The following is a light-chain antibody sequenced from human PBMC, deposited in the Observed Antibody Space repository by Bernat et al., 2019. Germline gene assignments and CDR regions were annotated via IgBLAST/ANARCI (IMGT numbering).Light chain of an antibody. CDR3: QQYTNWPPLT. J-gene: IGKJ4*01. Sequence: EIVMTQSPATLSVSPGERVTLSCRASQSISDKLAWYHQKPCQAPRLLIYDASFRATGIPARFSGSGSGTEFTLTINSLQSEDSAFYYCQQYTNWPPLTFGGGTKVEIK. V-gene: IGKV3-15*01. CDR2: DAS. CDR1: QSISDK.